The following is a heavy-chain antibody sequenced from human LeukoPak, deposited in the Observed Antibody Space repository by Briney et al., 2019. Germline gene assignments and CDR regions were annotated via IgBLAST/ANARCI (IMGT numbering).Heavy chain of an antibody. D-gene: IGHD3-22*01. CDR2: IGLHGYPL. V-gene: IGHV3-11*04. CDR1: GFTFNIYY. J-gene: IGHJ4*02. CDR3: ARKDFSSGSFTH. Sequence: GGSLRLSCAVSGFTFNIYYMSWIRQAPGKGLEWISYIGLHGYPLDYADSVKGRFTISRDNAQNSLYLDMSSLRAEDTAVYYCARKDFSSGSFTHWGQGTPVTVSS.